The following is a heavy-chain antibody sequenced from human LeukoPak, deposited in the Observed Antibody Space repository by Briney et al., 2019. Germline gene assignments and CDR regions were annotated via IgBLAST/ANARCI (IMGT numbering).Heavy chain of an antibody. D-gene: IGHD2-15*01. CDR1: GYTFTGYY. V-gene: IGHV1-2*02. CDR2: INPNSGGT. J-gene: IGHJ4*02. Sequence: ASVKVSCKASGYTFTGYYMHWVRQAPGQGLEWMGWINPNSGGTNYAQKFQGRVTMTRDTSISTAYMELSRLRSDDTAVYYCARDSHYCSGGSCYSDTGDFDYWGQGTLVTASS. CDR3: ARDSHYCSGGSCYSDTGDFDY.